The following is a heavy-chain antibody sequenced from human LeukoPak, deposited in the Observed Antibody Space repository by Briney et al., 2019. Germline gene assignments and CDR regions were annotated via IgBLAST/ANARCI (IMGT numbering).Heavy chain of an antibody. Sequence: GGSLRLSCAASGFTFSSYAMSWVRQAPGKGLEWVSVIYSGGSTYYADSVKGRFTISRDNSKNTLYLQMNSLRAEDTAVYYCARERHDDRWAYGYYYYMDVWGKGTTVTISS. CDR1: GFTFSSYA. D-gene: IGHD3-16*01. V-gene: IGHV3-53*01. CDR2: IYSGGST. J-gene: IGHJ6*03. CDR3: ARERHDDRWAYGYYYYMDV.